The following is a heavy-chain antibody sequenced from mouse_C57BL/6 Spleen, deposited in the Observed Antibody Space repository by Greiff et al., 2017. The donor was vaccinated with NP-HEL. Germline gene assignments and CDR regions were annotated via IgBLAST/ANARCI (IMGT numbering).Heavy chain of an antibody. CDR2: IDPETGGT. V-gene: IGHV1-15*01. CDR3: TRYTTVVAYYFDY. CDR1: GYTFTDYE. Sequence: VQLQQSGAELVRPGASVTLSCKASGYTFTDYEMHWVKQTPVHGLEWIGAIDPETGGTAYNQKFKGKAILTADKSSSTAYMELCSLTSEDSAVYYCTRYTTVVAYYFDYWGQGTTLTVSS. D-gene: IGHD1-1*01. J-gene: IGHJ2*01.